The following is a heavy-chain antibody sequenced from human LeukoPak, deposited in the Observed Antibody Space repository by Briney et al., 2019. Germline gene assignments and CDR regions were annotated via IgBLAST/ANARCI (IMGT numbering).Heavy chain of an antibody. CDR1: GGSISSYY. D-gene: IGHD3-3*01. Sequence: SETLSLTCTVSGGSISSYYWSWIRQPPGKGLEWIGYIYTSGSTNYNPSLKSRVTMSVDTSKNQFSLKLSSVTAADTAVYYCARDYDFWSGPPTWGQGTLVTVSS. CDR3: ARDYDFWSGPPT. V-gene: IGHV4-4*08. J-gene: IGHJ5*02. CDR2: IYTSGST.